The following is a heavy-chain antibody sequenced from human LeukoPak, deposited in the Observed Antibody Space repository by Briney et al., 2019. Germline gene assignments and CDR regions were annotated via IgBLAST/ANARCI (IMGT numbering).Heavy chain of an antibody. Sequence: SGPTLVKPTQTLTLTCTFSGFSLSTRGVGVGWIRQPPGQALEWLALIYWDDDKRYSPSLKSRLTITKDTSKNLVVLTMTNTDPVDTATYYCAHGTTSSPVDHWGQGTLVTVSS. J-gene: IGHJ4*02. D-gene: IGHD1-1*01. CDR3: AHGTTSSPVDH. CDR1: GFSLSTRGVG. V-gene: IGHV2-5*02. CDR2: IYWDDDK.